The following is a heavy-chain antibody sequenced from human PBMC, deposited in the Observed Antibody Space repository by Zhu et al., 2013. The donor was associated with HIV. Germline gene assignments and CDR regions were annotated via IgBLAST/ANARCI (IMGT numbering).Heavy chain of an antibody. J-gene: IGHJ4*02. CDR3: ARDRTMTIGGGLATDF. D-gene: IGHD3-16*01. CDR2: ISPNSGDT. V-gene: IGHV1-2*02. Sequence: QVQLVQSGAEVKKPGASVKVSCKSSGYTYSGYYIHWVRQAPGQGLEWMGWISPNSGDTNYAQKFQGRVTMTRDRSISTAYMQLSSLTSDDTAVYYCARDRTMTIGGGLATDFWGQGTLVTVSS. CDR1: GYTYSGYY.